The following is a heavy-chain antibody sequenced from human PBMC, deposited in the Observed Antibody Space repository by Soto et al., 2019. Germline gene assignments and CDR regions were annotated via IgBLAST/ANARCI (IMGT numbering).Heavy chain of an antibody. J-gene: IGHJ4*02. CDR3: AREEQWLGFDY. Sequence: GGSLRLSCAASGFTFSSYAMHWVRQAPGKGLEWVAVISYDGSNKYYADSVKGRFTISRDNSKNTLYLQMNSLRAEDTAVYYCAREEQWLGFDYWGQGTLVTVSS. CDR2: ISYDGSNK. CDR1: GFTFSSYA. V-gene: IGHV3-30-3*01. D-gene: IGHD6-19*01.